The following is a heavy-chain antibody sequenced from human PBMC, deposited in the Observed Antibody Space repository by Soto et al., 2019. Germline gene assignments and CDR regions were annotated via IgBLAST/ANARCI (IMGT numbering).Heavy chain of an antibody. Sequence: QVQLVESGGGLVKPGGSLRLSCAASGFTFSEFYMSWIRQAPGKGLEAVAYISGSGSTIHYADSVRGRFTISRDNTKNGLDLDTNSLRDGDTAVYYCARDHYGTTGTPRGYYYLGVWGKGTKVNVSS. J-gene: IGHJ6*03. D-gene: IGHD1-1*01. V-gene: IGHV3-11*01. CDR3: ARDHYGTTGTPRGYYYLGV. CDR1: GFTFSEFY. CDR2: ISGSGSTI.